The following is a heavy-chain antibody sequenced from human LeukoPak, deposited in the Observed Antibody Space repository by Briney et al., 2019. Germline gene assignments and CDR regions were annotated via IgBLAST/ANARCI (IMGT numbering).Heavy chain of an antibody. V-gene: IGHV1-24*01. CDR2: FDPEDGET. J-gene: IGHJ3*02. CDR1: GYTLTELS. Sequence: SVKVSCKVSGYTLTELSMHWVRQAPGKGLEWMGGFDPEDGETIYAQKFQGRVTMTEDTSTDTAYMELSSLRSEDTAVYYCATVRSQLWSQDAFDIWGQGTMVTVSS. CDR3: ATVRSQLWSQDAFDI. D-gene: IGHD5-18*01.